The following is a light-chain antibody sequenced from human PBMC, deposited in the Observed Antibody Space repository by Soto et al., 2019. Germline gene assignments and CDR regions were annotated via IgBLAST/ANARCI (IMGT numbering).Light chain of an antibody. Sequence: VMTQSPATLSVSPGERATLSCWASETAATNLAWYQQKPGQAPRLLISGASTRAAGISDRFRGSGSGTEFTLTISSLRSEDSAIYYCQQYFEWPPMTFGQGTKVDIK. CDR1: ETAATN. V-gene: IGKV3-15*01. J-gene: IGKJ1*01. CDR2: GAS. CDR3: QQYFEWPPMT.